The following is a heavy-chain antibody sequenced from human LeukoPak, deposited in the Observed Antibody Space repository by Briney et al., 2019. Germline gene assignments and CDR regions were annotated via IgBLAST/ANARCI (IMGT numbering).Heavy chain of an antibody. Sequence: SETLSLTCTVSGGSISSGAYYWSWIRQHPGKGLEWIGYIFYSGSTHYNASPKSRVTISVDMSKNQFSLKVSSVTAADTAVYYCARGSVYFDSWGQGTLVTVSS. V-gene: IGHV4-31*03. CDR1: GGSISSGAYY. J-gene: IGHJ4*02. CDR2: IFYSGST. CDR3: ARGSVYFDS.